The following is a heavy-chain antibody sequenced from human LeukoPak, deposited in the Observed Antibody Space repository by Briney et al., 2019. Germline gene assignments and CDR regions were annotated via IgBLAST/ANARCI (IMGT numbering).Heavy chain of an antibody. V-gene: IGHV3-23*01. J-gene: IGHJ6*02. CDR1: GFTFSSYA. Sequence: GGSLRLSCAASGFTFSSYAMSWVRQAPGKGLEWVSAISGSGGSTYYADSVKGRFTISRDNSKNTLYLQMNSLRAEDTAVYYCAKDLAGVGAAAGLYYYYGMDVWGQGTTVTVSS. CDR3: AKDLAGVGAAAGLYYYYGMDV. D-gene: IGHD6-13*01. CDR2: ISGSGGST.